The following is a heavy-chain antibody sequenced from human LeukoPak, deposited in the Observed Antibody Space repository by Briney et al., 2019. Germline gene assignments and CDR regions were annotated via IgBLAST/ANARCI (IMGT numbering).Heavy chain of an antibody. CDR3: ARFGITVVRGGKYYFDY. CDR1: GGSISNYY. Sequence: PSETLSLTCTVSGGSISNYYWSWIRQPPGKGLDWIGHIYYSGATKYNPSLKSRITISVDTSKNQFSLMLSSVTAADTAVYYCARFGITVVRGGKYYFDYWGQGTLVTVSS. D-gene: IGHD3-10*01. V-gene: IGHV4-59*08. J-gene: IGHJ4*02. CDR2: IYYSGAT.